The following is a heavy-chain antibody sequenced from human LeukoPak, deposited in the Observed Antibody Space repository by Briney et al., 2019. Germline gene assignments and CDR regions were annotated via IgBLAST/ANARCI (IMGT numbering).Heavy chain of an antibody. CDR2: IDYSGST. V-gene: IGHV4-59*08. CDR1: GGSIGSYY. J-gene: IGHJ2*01. Sequence: SETLSLTCTISGGSIGSYYWTWIRQPPGKGLEWIGYIDYSGSTNYNPSFKSRVTMSVDTSKNQFSLKLSSVTAADTAVYYCARSFLGDWYFDLWGRGTLVTVSS. D-gene: IGHD1-26*01. CDR3: ARSFLGDWYFDL.